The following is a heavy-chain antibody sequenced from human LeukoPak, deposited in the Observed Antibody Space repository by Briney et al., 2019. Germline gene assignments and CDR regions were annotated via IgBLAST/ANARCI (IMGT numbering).Heavy chain of an antibody. CDR3: TSEVVWFGTRPDY. D-gene: IGHD3-10*01. V-gene: IGHV3-21*01. CDR2: ISSSSSYI. J-gene: IGHJ4*02. Sequence: GGSLRLSCAASGFTFSSYSMNWVRQAPGKRLEWVSSISSSSSYIYYAESMKGRFTISRDNAKNLLYLQMNSRRAEDTAVYSCTSEVVWFGTRPDYWGQGTMVTVSS. CDR1: GFTFSSYS.